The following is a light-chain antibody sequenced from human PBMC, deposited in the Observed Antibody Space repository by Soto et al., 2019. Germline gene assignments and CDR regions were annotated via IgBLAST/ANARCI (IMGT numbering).Light chain of an antibody. Sequence: QAALAQPASLSWSPGQSITVSCPGTSSDVGGYNYVSWYQQHPGKAPKLMIYDVSNRPSGVSNRFSGSKSGNTASLTISGLQAEDEADYYCSSYTSSSTSCVFGTGTKVTVL. CDR1: SSDVGGYNY. CDR3: SSYTSSSTSCV. J-gene: IGLJ1*01. CDR2: DVS. V-gene: IGLV2-14*01.